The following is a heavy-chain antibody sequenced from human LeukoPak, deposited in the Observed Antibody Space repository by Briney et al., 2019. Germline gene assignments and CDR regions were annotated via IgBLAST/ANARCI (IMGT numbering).Heavy chain of an antibody. J-gene: IGHJ4*02. CDR1: GFTFSSYA. Sequence: PGGSLRLSCAASGFTFSSYAMSWVRQAPGKGLQWVSGISGSGGSTYYADSVKGRFTISRDQSKSTVYLQMTSLRAEDTAVFYCAKGTTDYDASDPLDFWGQGTLVTVSS. CDR2: ISGSGGST. CDR3: AKGTTDYDASDPLDF. V-gene: IGHV3-23*01. D-gene: IGHD3-16*01.